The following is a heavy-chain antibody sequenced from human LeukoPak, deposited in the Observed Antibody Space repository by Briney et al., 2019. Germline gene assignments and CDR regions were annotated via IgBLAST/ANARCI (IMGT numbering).Heavy chain of an antibody. D-gene: IGHD2-2*02. J-gene: IGHJ6*04. CDR2: IYYSGST. Sequence: SETLSLTCTVSGGSISSGDYYWSWIRQPPGKGLEWIGYIYYSGSTYYNPSLKSRVTISVDTSKNQFSLKLISVTAADTAVYYCAGRYCSSTSCYIPDVWGKGTTVTVSS. CDR1: GGSISSGDYY. CDR3: AGRYCSSTSCYIPDV. V-gene: IGHV4-30-4*08.